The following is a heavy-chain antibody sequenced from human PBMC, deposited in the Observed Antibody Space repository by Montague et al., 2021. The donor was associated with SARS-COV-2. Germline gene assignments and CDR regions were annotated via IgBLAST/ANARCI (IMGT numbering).Heavy chain of an antibody. CDR2: IFFSGVT. V-gene: IGHV4-31*03. CDR1: GDSITSGRYY. D-gene: IGHD3-9*01. J-gene: IGHJ3*02. Sequence: TLSLTCTVSGDSITSGRYYWTWLRHHPGKGLEWIGYIFFSGVTYYNPSLKSRVTISLDSSKNPFFLSLSSVTAAAAAVYYCARGDDDIWAGYVFEIWGQGTMVTVSS. CDR3: ARGDDDIWAGYVFEI.